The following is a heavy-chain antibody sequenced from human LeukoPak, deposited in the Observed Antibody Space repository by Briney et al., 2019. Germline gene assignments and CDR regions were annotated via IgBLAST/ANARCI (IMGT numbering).Heavy chain of an antibody. CDR3: ARENGGPTSAYFDY. D-gene: IGHD1-26*01. CDR2: IKQDGSEK. J-gene: IGHJ4*02. Sequence: TGGSLRLSCAASGFTFIIYWMSWVRQAPGKGLEWVANIKQDGSEKYYVDSVKGRFTISRDNAKNSLYLQMNSLRAEDTAVYYCARENGGPTSAYFDYWGQGTLVTVSS. CDR1: GFTFIIYW. V-gene: IGHV3-7*01.